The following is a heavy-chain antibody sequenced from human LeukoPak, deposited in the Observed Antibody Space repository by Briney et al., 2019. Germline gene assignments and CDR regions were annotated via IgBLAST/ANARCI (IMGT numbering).Heavy chain of an antibody. CDR2: ISYDGSNK. D-gene: IGHD6-19*01. J-gene: IGHJ3*02. CDR3: ARGYSSGRPDAFDI. Sequence: PGRSLRLSCAASGFTFSSYAMHWVRQAPGKGLEWVAVISYDGSNKYYADSVKGRFTISRDNSKNTLYLQMNSLRAEDTAVYYCARGYSSGRPDAFDIWGQGTMVTVSS. V-gene: IGHV3-30-3*01. CDR1: GFTFSSYA.